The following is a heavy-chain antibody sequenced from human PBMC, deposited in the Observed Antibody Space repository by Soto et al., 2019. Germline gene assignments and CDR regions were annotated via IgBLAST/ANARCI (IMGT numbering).Heavy chain of an antibody. Sequence: GGSLRLSCAASGFTFSSYIMNWVGQAPGKGLEWVSYISSSSSTIYYADSVKGRFTISRDNAKNTLYLQMNSLRDEDTAVYYCAKIAAADYGMDVWGQGTTVTVSS. V-gene: IGHV3-48*02. CDR2: ISSSSSTI. CDR3: AKIAAADYGMDV. J-gene: IGHJ6*02. CDR1: GFTFSSYI. D-gene: IGHD6-13*01.